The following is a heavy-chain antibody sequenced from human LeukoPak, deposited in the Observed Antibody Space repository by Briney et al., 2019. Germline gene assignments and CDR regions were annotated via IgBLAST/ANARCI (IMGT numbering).Heavy chain of an antibody. CDR1: GFTFDDYA. Sequence: GRSLRLSCAASGFTFDDYAMPWVRQAPGKGLEWVSGISWNSGSIGYADSVKGRFTISRDNAKNSLYLQMNSLRAEDTALYYCAKDSGPTVVAADNWFDPWGQGTLVTVSS. CDR3: AKDSGPTVVAADNWFDP. D-gene: IGHD2-15*01. J-gene: IGHJ5*02. CDR2: ISWNSGSI. V-gene: IGHV3-9*01.